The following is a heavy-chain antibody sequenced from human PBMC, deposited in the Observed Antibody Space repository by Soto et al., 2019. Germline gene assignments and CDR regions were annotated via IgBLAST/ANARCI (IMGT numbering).Heavy chain of an antibody. CDR2: IFSNDEK. V-gene: IGHV2-26*01. CDR1: GFSLSNARMG. D-gene: IGHD6-13*01. J-gene: IGHJ4*02. CDR3: AQIRSRSPYFDY. Sequence: VNPTETLPLTCTVSGFSLSNARMGVSWIRQPPGKALEWLAHIFSNDEKSYSTSLKSRLTISKDTSKSQVVLTMTNMDPLDTVTYYCAQIRSRSPYFDYGYQGTLVTVS.